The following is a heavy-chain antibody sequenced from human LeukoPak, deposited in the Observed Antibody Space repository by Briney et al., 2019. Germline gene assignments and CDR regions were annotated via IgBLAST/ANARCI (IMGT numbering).Heavy chain of an antibody. CDR3: ARERARSALAGY. CDR1: GYTFTGYY. J-gene: IGHJ4*02. CDR2: INPNSGGT. V-gene: IGHV1-2*06. Sequence: ASVKVSCKASGYTFTGYYMHWVRQAPGQGLEWMGRINPNSGGTNYAQKFQGRVTMTRDTSISTAYMELSRLRSDDTAVYYCARERARSALAGYWGQGTLVTVSS. D-gene: IGHD6-19*01.